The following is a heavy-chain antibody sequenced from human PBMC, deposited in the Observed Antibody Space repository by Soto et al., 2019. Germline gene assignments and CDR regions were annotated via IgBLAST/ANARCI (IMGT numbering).Heavy chain of an antibody. CDR1: GYSLITYW. V-gene: IGHV5-51*01. J-gene: IGHJ5*02. Sequence: VESLKISCKGSGYSLITYWIGWARQMPAKALEWMAMNYPADSETRYSPSFQGHLTISADNSISTAYLQCSSLKASYTSIYYRARTRITVVRGVIPSDGWLDPWGQGALVMVSS. CDR2: NYPADSET. D-gene: IGHD3-10*01. CDR3: ARTRITVVRGVIPSDGWLDP.